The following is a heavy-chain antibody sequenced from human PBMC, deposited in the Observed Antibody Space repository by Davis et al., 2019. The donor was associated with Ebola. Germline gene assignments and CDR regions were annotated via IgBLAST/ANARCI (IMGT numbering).Heavy chain of an antibody. CDR2: ISGTDNSA. J-gene: IGHJ4*02. CDR1: GFTFSSYA. Sequence: GESLKISCAASGFTFSSYAMSWLRQAPGKGLEWVSVISGTDNSAYYADSVKGRFTISRDNAKNSLYLQMNSLRAEDTAVYYCARVGSSTSLDYWGQGTLVTVSS. CDR3: ARVGSSTSLDY. V-gene: IGHV3-23*01. D-gene: IGHD2-2*01.